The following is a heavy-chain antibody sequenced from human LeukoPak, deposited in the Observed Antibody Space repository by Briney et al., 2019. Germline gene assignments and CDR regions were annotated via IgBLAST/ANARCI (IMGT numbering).Heavy chain of an antibody. CDR3: AKDHDNTDFYYYFDS. Sequence: PGGSLRLSCAASGFSVDAYAMSWVRQAPGKGLEWVSSISETGRTTSYTDSVKGRFTISRDKSKSTLHLQMNRLRAEDTALYYCAKDHDNTDFYYYFDSCGQGTLVTVSS. J-gene: IGHJ4*02. V-gene: IGHV3-23*01. D-gene: IGHD2-21*02. CDR2: ISETGRTT. CDR1: GFSVDAYA.